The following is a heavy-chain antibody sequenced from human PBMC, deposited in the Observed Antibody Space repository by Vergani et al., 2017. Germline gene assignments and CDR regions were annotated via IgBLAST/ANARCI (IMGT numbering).Heavy chain of an antibody. Sequence: QVQLQESGPGLVKPSGTLSLTCAVSGGSISSCNWWWLVRHPPGEGVEWAGETYHSGSTNYTPSLKGRVTISVDKSKNQFYLKLSTVTAADTAVYYCARFLTGTTIYYYYGMDVWGQGTTVTVSS. D-gene: IGHD1-20*01. CDR2: TYHSGST. CDR1: GGSISSCNW. J-gene: IGHJ6*02. V-gene: IGHV4-4*02. CDR3: ARFLTGTTIYYYYGMDV.